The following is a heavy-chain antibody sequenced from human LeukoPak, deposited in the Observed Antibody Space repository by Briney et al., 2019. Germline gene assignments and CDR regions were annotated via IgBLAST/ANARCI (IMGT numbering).Heavy chain of an antibody. CDR1: GYTFTGYY. D-gene: IGHD3-22*01. J-gene: IGHJ4*02. CDR3: ARDRSGYYDSSAYDY. Sequence: ASVKVSCKASGYTFTGYYMHWVRQAPGQGLEWMGWINPNSGGTNYAQKFQGRVTMTRDTPISTAYMELSRLRSDDTAVYYCARDRSGYYDSSAYDYWGQGTLVTVSS. CDR2: INPNSGGT. V-gene: IGHV1-2*02.